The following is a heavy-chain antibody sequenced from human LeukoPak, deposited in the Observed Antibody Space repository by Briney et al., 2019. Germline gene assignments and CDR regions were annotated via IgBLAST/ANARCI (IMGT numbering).Heavy chain of an antibody. CDR3: ARMSGTYYYSFDI. J-gene: IGHJ3*02. CDR2: ISTSSSTI. CDR1: GFTFSSYS. V-gene: IGHV3-48*02. D-gene: IGHD1-26*01. Sequence: PGGSLRLSCAASGFTFSSYSMNWVRQAPGKGLEWVSYISTSSSTIYYAGSVKGRFTISRDNAKNSLYLQMNSLRDGDTAVYYCARMSGTYYYSFDIWGQGTMVTVSS.